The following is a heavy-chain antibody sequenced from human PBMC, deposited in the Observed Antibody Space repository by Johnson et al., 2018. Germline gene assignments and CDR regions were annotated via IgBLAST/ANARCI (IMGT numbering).Heavy chain of an antibody. CDR3: VKDITQGVTVNIFWAYGGS. D-gene: IGHD1-14*01. CDR2: VSARGEKT. J-gene: IGHJ5*02. V-gene: IGHV3-23*04. Sequence: VQLVQSGGGLVHPGGSLRLSCEASGFNFGSYAMNWVRQTPGQGLEWVSGVSARGEKTYYPDALRGRFTIPRDNSKNTLFLQMNSLRAEDTAVYYCVKDITQGVTVNIFWAYGGSWGQGTQVTVSS. CDR1: GFNFGSYA.